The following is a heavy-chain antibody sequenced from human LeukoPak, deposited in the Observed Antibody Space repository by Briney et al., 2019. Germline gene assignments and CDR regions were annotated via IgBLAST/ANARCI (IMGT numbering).Heavy chain of an antibody. CDR3: ARDPAYGALDY. J-gene: IGHJ4*02. D-gene: IGHD4-17*01. V-gene: IGHV3-7*01. Sequence: GGSLRLSCAASGFTFSTSWMSWVRQSPGKGPEWVADMNPVGGVKYYVDSVKGRFTISRDNAKNSIYLQMDSLRAEDTAVYYCARDPAYGALDYWGQGTLVTVSS. CDR2: MNPVGGVK. CDR1: GFTFSTSW.